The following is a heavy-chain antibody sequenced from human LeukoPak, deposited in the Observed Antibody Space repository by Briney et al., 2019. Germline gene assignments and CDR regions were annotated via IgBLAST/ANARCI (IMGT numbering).Heavy chain of an antibody. CDR2: IYYSGST. D-gene: IGHD2-2*01. Sequence: SETLSLTCTVSGGSISSGDYYWSWIRQPPGMGLEWIGYIYYSGSTYYNPSLKSRVTISVDTSKNQFSLKLSSVTAADTAVYYCAREREDCSSTSCYGDAFDIWGQGTMVTVSS. J-gene: IGHJ3*02. CDR3: AREREDCSSTSCYGDAFDI. CDR1: GGSISSGDYY. V-gene: IGHV4-30-4*01.